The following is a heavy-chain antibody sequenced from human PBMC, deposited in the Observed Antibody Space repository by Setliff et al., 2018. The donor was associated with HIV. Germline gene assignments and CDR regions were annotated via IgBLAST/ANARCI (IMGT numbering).Heavy chain of an antibody. CDR2: IYSGGST. D-gene: IGHD6-6*01. Sequence: SETLALTCTVSGGSISAYFWTWIRQPAGKGLEWIGRIYSGGSTNYNPSLKSRVTMSMDTSKNQFSLKLSSLTAADTAVYYCAKTGVSRRKHYYYYMDLWGKGTSVTVSS. V-gene: IGHV4-4*07. J-gene: IGHJ6*03. CDR1: GGSISAYF. CDR3: AKTGVSRRKHYYYYMDL.